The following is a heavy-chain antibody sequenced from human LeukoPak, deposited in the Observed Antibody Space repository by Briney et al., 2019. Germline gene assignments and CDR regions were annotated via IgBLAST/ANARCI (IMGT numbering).Heavy chain of an antibody. D-gene: IGHD3-16*02. Sequence: GGSLGLSCAASGFTFDDYAMHWVRQAPGKGLEWVAGVFWNGVDKGYADSVKGRFTIFRDNAKNSMYLQMNSLRIEDTALYYCSKDISAGGLDVWGPGTPVTVSS. CDR3: SKDISAGGLDV. J-gene: IGHJ6*02. V-gene: IGHV3-9*01. CDR2: VFWNGVDK. CDR1: GFTFDDYA.